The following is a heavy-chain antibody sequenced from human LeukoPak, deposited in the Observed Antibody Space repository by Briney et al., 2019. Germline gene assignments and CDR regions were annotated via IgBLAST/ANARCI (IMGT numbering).Heavy chain of an antibody. CDR1: GFTFSSSS. D-gene: IGHD3-16*01. CDR3: ANDES. J-gene: IGHJ5*02. V-gene: IGHV3-21*01. Sequence: GGSLRLSCAASGFTFSSSSMNRVRQAPGKGLEWVSSISYSTYTYYADSVKGRFTISRDNAENSLSLQMNSLRAEDTAVYYCANDESWGQGTLVTVSS. CDR2: ISYSTYT.